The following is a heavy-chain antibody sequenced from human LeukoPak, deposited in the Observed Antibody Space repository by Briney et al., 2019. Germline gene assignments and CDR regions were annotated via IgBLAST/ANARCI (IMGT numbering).Heavy chain of an antibody. CDR1: GFTFSNYE. V-gene: IGHV3-48*03. Sequence: GGSLRPSCAASGFTFSNYEMNWVRQAPGKGLEWVSYISSGGSGKDYADSVKGRFTISRDNAKNSLYLQMNSLRAEDTAVYYCARDLRGYQDYWGQGTLVTVSS. D-gene: IGHD2-2*01. CDR2: ISSGGSGK. J-gene: IGHJ4*02. CDR3: ARDLRGYQDY.